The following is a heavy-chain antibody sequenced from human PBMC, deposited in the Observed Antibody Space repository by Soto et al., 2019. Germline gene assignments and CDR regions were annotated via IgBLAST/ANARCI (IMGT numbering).Heavy chain of an antibody. J-gene: IGHJ6*02. Sequence: PGGSLRLSCAASGFTFSSYAMSWVRQAPGKGLEWVAVISNDESNKYYADSVKGRFTISRDNSKNTLYLQMNSLRAEDTAVYYCAKDRIGLPYGMDVWGQGTTVTVSS. V-gene: IGHV3-30*18. D-gene: IGHD2-21*01. CDR2: ISNDESNK. CDR1: GFTFSSYA. CDR3: AKDRIGLPYGMDV.